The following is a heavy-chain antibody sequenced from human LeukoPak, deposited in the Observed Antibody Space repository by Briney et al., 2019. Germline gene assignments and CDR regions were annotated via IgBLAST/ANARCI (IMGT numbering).Heavy chain of an antibody. CDR2: INPNSGVT. Sequence: ASVKVSCKASGYTFTGYYMHWVRQAPGQGLEWMGWINPNSGVTHYAQKFQGRVTMTRDTSISTAYMELSRLRSDDTAVYYCARVASGSGSYLDYWGQGTLVTVSS. D-gene: IGHD3-10*01. CDR1: GYTFTGYY. V-gene: IGHV1-2*02. CDR3: ARVASGSGSYLDY. J-gene: IGHJ4*02.